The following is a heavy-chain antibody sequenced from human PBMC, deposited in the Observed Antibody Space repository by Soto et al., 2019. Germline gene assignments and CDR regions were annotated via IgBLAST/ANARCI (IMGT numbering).Heavy chain of an antibody. CDR2: INPSGGST. J-gene: IGHJ4*02. CDR3: ARYDYNGYYFDY. D-gene: IGHD4-4*01. CDR1: GYTFSTYY. Sequence: QVQLVQSGAEVKKPGASVKVSCKASGYTFSTYYMHWVRQAPGQGYEWMGIINPSGGSTTYAQKFQGRXXMXRXXSTTTVDMELSSLKSEDTAVYYCARYDYNGYYFDYWGQGTLVTVSS. V-gene: IGHV1-46*01.